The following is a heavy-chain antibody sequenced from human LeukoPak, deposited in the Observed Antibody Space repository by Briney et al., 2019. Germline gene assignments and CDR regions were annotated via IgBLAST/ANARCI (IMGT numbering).Heavy chain of an antibody. J-gene: IGHJ4*02. D-gene: IGHD6-13*01. CDR2: INPNSGGT. V-gene: IGHV1-2*02. CDR1: GYTLTGYY. CDR3: ARGRGLRQQLVLDY. Sequence: ASVKVSCKPSGYTLTGYYMHWVRQAPGQGLEWMGWINPNSGGTNYAQKFQGRVTMTRDTSISTAYMELSRLRSDDTAVYYCARGRGLRQQLVLDYWGQGTLVTVSS.